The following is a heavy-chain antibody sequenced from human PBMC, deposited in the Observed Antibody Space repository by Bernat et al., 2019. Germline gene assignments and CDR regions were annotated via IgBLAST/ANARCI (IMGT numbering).Heavy chain of an antibody. V-gene: IGHV3-48*03. D-gene: IGHD1-14*01. J-gene: IGHJ4*02. CDR3: ARASKRINHHLVDY. CDR2: ISSSGSTI. Sequence: EVQLVESGGGLVQPGGSLRLPCAASGFTFSSYEMNWVRQAPGKGLEWVSYISSSGSTIYYADSVKGRFTIARDNAKNSLYLQMNSLRAEDTAVYYCARASKRINHHLVDYGGQGTLVTVSS. CDR1: GFTFSSYE.